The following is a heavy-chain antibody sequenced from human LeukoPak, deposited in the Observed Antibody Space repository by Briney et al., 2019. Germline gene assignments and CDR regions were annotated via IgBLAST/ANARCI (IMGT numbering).Heavy chain of an antibody. D-gene: IGHD5-18*01. J-gene: IGHJ5*02. CDR2: ISYDGSNK. Sequence: PGGSLRLSCAASGFTFSSYGMHWVRQAPGKGLEWVAVISYDGSNKYYADSVKGRFTISRDNSKNTLYLQMNSLRAEDTAVYYCARWIQLWSDPGHNWFDPWGQGTLVTVSS. CDR3: ARWIQLWSDPGHNWFDP. CDR1: GFTFSSYG. V-gene: IGHV3-30*03.